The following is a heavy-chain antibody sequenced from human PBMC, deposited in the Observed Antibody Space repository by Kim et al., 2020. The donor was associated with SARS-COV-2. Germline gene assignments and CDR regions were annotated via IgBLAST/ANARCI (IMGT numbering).Heavy chain of an antibody. J-gene: IGHJ4*02. Sequence: SETLSLTCAVYGGSFSGYYWSWIRQPPGKGLEWIGEINHSGSTNYNPSLKSRVTISVDTSKNQFSLKLSSVTAADTAVYYCARGLYYYDSSGYYAVWGQGTLVTVSS. D-gene: IGHD3-22*01. V-gene: IGHV4-34*01. CDR3: ARGLYYYDSSGYYAV. CDR1: GGSFSGYY. CDR2: INHSGST.